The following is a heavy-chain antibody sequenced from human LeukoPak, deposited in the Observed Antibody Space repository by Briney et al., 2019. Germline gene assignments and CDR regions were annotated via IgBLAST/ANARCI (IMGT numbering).Heavy chain of an antibody. D-gene: IGHD6-13*01. J-gene: IGHJ4*02. V-gene: IGHV3-21*01. CDR3: ARGGSRQQRQSREYHFDY. CDR1: GFTFSSYS. Sequence: GGSLRLSCAASGFTFSSYSMNWVRQAPGKGLEWVSSISSSSSYIYYADSVKGRFTISRDNAKNSLYLQMNSLRAEDTAVYYCARGGSRQQRQSREYHFDYWGQGTLVTVSS. CDR2: ISSSSSYI.